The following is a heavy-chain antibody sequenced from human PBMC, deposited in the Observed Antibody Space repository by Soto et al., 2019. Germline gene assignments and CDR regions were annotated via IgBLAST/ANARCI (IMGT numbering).Heavy chain of an antibody. Sequence: QITLKESGPTLVKPTQTLTLTCTFSGFSLTTTGAGVGWISQPPGKALEWLALFYWDGDRRYSPSLKSRLTITKDTSKNQVVLTMTNMDPVDTAKYFCAHSAWYALGFWGQWTLVTVSS. V-gene: IGHV2-5*02. CDR2: FYWDGDR. CDR1: GFSLTTTGAG. CDR3: AHSAWYALGF. D-gene: IGHD2-8*02. J-gene: IGHJ3*01.